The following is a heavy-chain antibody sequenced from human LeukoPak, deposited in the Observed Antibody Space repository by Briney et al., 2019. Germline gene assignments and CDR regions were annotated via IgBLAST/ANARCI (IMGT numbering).Heavy chain of an antibody. CDR2: ISGTAGST. J-gene: IGHJ4*02. Sequence: GGSLRLSCAASGFTFSEYGMTWVRQAPGKGLEWVSSISGTAGSTYYADSVKGRFTVSRDNSKNTVYLQMNSLRAEDTAIYSCAAVPGYSGGSFFDYWGQGALVTVSS. CDR1: GFTFSEYG. V-gene: IGHV3-23*01. D-gene: IGHD1-26*01. CDR3: AAVPGYSGGSFFDY.